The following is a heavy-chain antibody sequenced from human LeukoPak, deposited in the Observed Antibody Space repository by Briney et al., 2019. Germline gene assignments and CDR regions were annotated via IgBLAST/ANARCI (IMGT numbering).Heavy chain of an antibody. D-gene: IGHD1-7*01. CDR1: GFTFSSYS. V-gene: IGHV3-21*01. Sequence: GGSLRLSCAASGFTFSSYSMNWVRQAPGKGLEWVSSISSSSSYIYYADSVQGRFTISRDNAKNSLYLQMNSLRAEDTAVYYCARNPSNWNYESFDYWGQGTLVTVSS. CDR3: ARNPSNWNYESFDY. J-gene: IGHJ4*02. CDR2: ISSSSSYI.